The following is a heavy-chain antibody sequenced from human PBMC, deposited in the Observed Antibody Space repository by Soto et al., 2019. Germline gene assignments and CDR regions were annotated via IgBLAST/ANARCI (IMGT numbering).Heavy chain of an antibody. CDR3: AGKALMYGDKNWFDP. V-gene: IGHV1-46*01. CDR1: GYTFTSYY. CDR2: INPSGGST. J-gene: IGHJ5*02. Sequence: ASVKVSCKASGYTFTSYYMHWVRQAPGQGLEWMGIINPSGGSTSYAQKFQGRVTMTRDTSTSTVYMELSSLRSEDTAVYYCAGKALMYGDKNWFDPWGKGTLVTVSS. D-gene: IGHD4-17*01.